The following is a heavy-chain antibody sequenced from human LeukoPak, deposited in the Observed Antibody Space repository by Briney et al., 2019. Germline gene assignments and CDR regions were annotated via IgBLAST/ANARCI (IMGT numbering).Heavy chain of an antibody. CDR3: ARSRSDVVDY. Sequence: GGSLRLSCAASGFTFSSYGMHWVRQAPGKGLEWVAVISYDGSNKYYADSVKGRFTISRDNSKNTLYLQMNSLRAEDTAVYYCARSRSDVVDYWGQGTLVTVSS. CDR1: GFTFSSYG. V-gene: IGHV3-30*03. J-gene: IGHJ4*02. D-gene: IGHD3-3*01. CDR2: ISYDGSNK.